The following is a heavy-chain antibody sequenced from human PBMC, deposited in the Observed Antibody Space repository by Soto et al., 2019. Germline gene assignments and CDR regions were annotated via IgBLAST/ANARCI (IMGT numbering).Heavy chain of an antibody. V-gene: IGHV3-30*03. D-gene: IGHD6-25*01. CDR1: GFTFSSHG. Sequence: QPGGSLRLSCADSGFTFSSHGFHWVRQAPGKGLEWVALISSDGNNKYYADSVKGRFTISRDNSKNTLYLQMNSLSPEDTAVYYCARGSGTYIDTWGQEALLTISS. CDR3: ARGSGTYIDT. CDR2: ISSDGNNK. J-gene: IGHJ4*02.